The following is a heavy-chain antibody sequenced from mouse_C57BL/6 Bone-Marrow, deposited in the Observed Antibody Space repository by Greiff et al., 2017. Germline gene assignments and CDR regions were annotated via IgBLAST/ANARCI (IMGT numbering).Heavy chain of an antibody. Sequence: VQLQQSGAELAKPGASVKLSCKASGYTFTSYWMHWVKQRPGQGLEWIGYINPSSGYTKYNQKFKDKATLTADKSSSTAYMQLSSLTYEDSAVHSCASAAMRLRLRPRYSMDYWGQGTSVTVSS. CDR1: GYTFTSYW. V-gene: IGHV1-7*01. J-gene: IGHJ4*01. CDR3: ASAAMRLRLRPRYSMDY. CDR2: INPSSGYT. D-gene: IGHD3-2*02.